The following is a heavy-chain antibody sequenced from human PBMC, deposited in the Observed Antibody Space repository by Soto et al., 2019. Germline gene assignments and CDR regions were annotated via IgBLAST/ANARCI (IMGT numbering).Heavy chain of an antibody. Sequence: SETLSLTCTVSVGSIRSYYWSLIRQPAGKGLEWIGRIYNSGSTNYNPSLKSRVTMSVDTSKNQFSLNLSSVTAADTAVYYCARTNRPGAFESWGQGTMVTFSS. CDR3: ARTNRPGAFES. D-gene: IGHD4-17*01. J-gene: IGHJ4*02. CDR1: VGSIRSYY. CDR2: IYNSGST. V-gene: IGHV4-4*07.